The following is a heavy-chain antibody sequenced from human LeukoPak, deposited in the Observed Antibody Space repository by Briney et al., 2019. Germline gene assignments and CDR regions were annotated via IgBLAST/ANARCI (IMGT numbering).Heavy chain of an antibody. J-gene: IGHJ4*02. D-gene: IGHD6-19*01. CDR1: GYTFTGYY. Sequence: ASVTVSCKASGYTFTGYYMHWVRQAPGQGLEWMGWINPNSGGTNYEQKFQGRVTMTRDTSISTASMELSRLRSDDTAVYYCARAGAAAGYSSGWYFPAFDYWGQGTLVTVSS. CDR2: INPNSGGT. V-gene: IGHV1-2*02. CDR3: ARAGAAAGYSSGWYFPAFDY.